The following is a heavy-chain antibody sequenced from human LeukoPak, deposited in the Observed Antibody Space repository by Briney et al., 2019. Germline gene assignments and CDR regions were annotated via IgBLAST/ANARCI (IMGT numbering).Heavy chain of an antibody. Sequence: PGGSLRLSCAASGLSVSSNYMTWVRQAPGKGLEWVSVIYSGGPTYYADSVKDRFTISRDNSKNTVYLQMNSLRVEDTAVYYCARGDMRINLMDVWGKGTTVTVSS. V-gene: IGHV3-66*02. CDR1: GLSVSSNY. J-gene: IGHJ6*03. CDR2: IYSGGPT. CDR3: ARGDMRINLMDV. D-gene: IGHD2-15*01.